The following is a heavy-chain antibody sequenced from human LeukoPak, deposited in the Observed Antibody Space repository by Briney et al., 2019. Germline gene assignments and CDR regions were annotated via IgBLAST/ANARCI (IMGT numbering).Heavy chain of an antibody. D-gene: IGHD6-19*01. CDR3: ARSGGTPAVAGTSCY. J-gene: IGHJ4*02. Sequence: SVKVSCKASGYTFTSYGISWLRQAPGQGLEWMGWISAYNGNTNYAQKLQGRVTMTTDTSTSTAYMELRSLRSDDTAVYYCARSGGTPAVAGTSCYWGQGTLVTVSS. CDR1: GYTFTSYG. V-gene: IGHV1-18*04. CDR2: ISAYNGNT.